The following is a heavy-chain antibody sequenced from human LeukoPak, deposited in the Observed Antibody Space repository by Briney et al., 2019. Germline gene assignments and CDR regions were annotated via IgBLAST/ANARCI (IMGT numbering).Heavy chain of an antibody. CDR3: ARDADDLTGYHKTPLVY. J-gene: IGHJ4*02. CDR2: SNDSGST. CDR1: GGTFSGYY. V-gene: IGHV4-34*01. D-gene: IGHD3-9*01. Sequence: SETLSLTCAVYGGTFSGYYWSWIRQPPGKRLEWVGESNDSGSTNYNPSLKSRVTISADKSKNQFSLKLSSVTAADTAVYYCARDADDLTGYHKTPLVYWGQGTLVTVSS.